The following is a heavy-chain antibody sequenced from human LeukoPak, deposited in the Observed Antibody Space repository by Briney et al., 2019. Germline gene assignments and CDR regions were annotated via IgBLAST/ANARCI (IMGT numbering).Heavy chain of an antibody. CDR2: IFYSGST. Sequence: SETLSLTCTVSGGSISGYYGTWIRQPPGKALEWIGYIFYSGSTNYNPSLKSRLTMSVDTSKNQFSLKLTSVTAADTAVYYCARVDGDYYDSSGLFPDYWGQGTQVTVSS. CDR1: GGSISGYY. D-gene: IGHD3-22*01. CDR3: ARVDGDYYDSSGLFPDY. J-gene: IGHJ4*02. V-gene: IGHV4-59*01.